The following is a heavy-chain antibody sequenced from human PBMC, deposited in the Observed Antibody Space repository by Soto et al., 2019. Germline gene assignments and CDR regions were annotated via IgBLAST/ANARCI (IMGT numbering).Heavy chain of an antibody. Sequence: QVQLQQWGAGLLKPSETLSLTCAVYGGSFSGYYWSWIRQPPGKGLEWIGEINHSGSTNYNPSLERRVTISVDTSKKQFSLKLSSVTAADTAVYYCARREQWLVPPFDYWGQGTLVTVSS. J-gene: IGHJ4*02. CDR2: INHSGST. V-gene: IGHV4-34*01. CDR1: GGSFSGYY. CDR3: ARREQWLVPPFDY. D-gene: IGHD6-19*01.